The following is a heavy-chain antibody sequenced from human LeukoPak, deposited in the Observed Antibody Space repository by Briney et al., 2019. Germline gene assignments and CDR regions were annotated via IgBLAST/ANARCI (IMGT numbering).Heavy chain of an antibody. Sequence: SQTLSLTCAISGDSVSSNSAAWNWIRQSPSRGLEWLGRTYYRSKWYNDYAVSVRSRITINPDTSKNQFSPQLKSVTPEDTAVYYCARAEGYYDSSGYYVWGQGTLVTVS. D-gene: IGHD3-22*01. V-gene: IGHV6-1*01. CDR1: GDSVSSNSAA. J-gene: IGHJ4*02. CDR2: TYYRSKWYN. CDR3: ARAEGYYDSSGYYV.